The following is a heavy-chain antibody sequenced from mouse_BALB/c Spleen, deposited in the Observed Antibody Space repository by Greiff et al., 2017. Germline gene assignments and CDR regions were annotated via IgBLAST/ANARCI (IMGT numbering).Heavy chain of an antibody. Sequence: EVKVVESGGGLVQPGGSLKLSCAASGFTFSSYTMSWVRQTPEKRLEWVAYISNGGGSTYYPDTVKGRFTISRDNAKNTLYLQMSSLKSEDTAMYYCARHERLLPFDYWGQGTTLTVSS. CDR3: ARHERLLPFDY. V-gene: IGHV5-12-2*01. J-gene: IGHJ2*01. CDR1: GFTFSSYT. CDR2: ISNGGGST. D-gene: IGHD2-3*01.